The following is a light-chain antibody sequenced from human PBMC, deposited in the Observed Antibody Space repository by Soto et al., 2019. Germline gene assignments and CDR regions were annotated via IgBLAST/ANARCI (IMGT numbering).Light chain of an antibody. CDR2: LDSDGSH. CDR3: QTWGTGIHVV. J-gene: IGLJ2*01. Sequence: QPVLTQSPSASASLGASVKLTCTLSSGHSSYAIAWHQQQPEKGPRYLMKLDSDGSHTKGDAIPDRFSGSSSGAERYLTISRRQSEDEADYYCQTWGTGIHVVFGGGTQLTVL. CDR1: SGHSSYA. V-gene: IGLV4-69*01.